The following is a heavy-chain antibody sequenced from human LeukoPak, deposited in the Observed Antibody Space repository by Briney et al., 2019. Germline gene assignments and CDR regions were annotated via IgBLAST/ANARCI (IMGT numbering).Heavy chain of an antibody. V-gene: IGHV4-34*01. J-gene: IGHJ6*03. CDR3: ARGLRQLYYYYYMDV. Sequence: GSLRLSCAASGFTFSSYETNWVRQPPGKGLEWIGEINHSGSTNYNPSLKSRVTISVDTSKNQFSLKLSSVTAADTAVYYCARGLRQLYYYYYMDVWGKGTTVTVSS. CDR1: GFTFSSYE. CDR2: INHSGST. D-gene: IGHD5/OR15-5a*01.